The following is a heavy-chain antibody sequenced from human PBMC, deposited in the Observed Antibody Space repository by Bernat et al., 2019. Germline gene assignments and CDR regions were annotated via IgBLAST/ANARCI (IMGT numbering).Heavy chain of an antibody. Sequence: EVQLVESGGGLVKPGGSLRLSCAASGFTFSSYSMNWVRQAPGKGLEWVSSISSSSSYIYYADSVKVRFTISRDNAKNSLYLQMNSLRAEDTAVYYCAGYGSLYYFDYWGQGTLVTVSS. J-gene: IGHJ4*02. CDR2: ISSSSSYI. V-gene: IGHV3-21*01. D-gene: IGHD5-12*01. CDR3: AGYGSLYYFDY. CDR1: GFTFSSYS.